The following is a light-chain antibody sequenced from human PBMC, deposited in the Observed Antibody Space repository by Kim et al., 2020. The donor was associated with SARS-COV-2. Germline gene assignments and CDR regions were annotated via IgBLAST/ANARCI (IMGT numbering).Light chain of an antibody. J-gene: IGLJ3*02. CDR2: YNN. CDR3: AAWDDSLNGPV. Sequence: QSVLTQPPSASGTPGQRVTITCSGSTSNIGSNTVNWYHQLPGTAPKLLIYYNNQRPSGVPDRFSGSKSGSSASLAISGLQSEDEADYYCAAWDDSLNGPVFGGGTQLTVL. CDR1: TSNIGSNT. V-gene: IGLV1-44*01.